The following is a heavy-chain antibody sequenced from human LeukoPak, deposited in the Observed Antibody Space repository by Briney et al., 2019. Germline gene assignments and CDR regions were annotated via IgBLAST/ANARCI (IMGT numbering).Heavy chain of an antibody. Sequence: SETLSLTCTVSGGSISSYYWSWIRQPPGKGLEWIGYIYYSGSTNYNPSLKSRVTISVDTSKNQFSLKLSSVTAADTAVYYCAREHWPLSPDYWGQGTLVTVSS. CDR3: AREHWPLSPDY. D-gene: IGHD1-1*01. J-gene: IGHJ4*02. CDR2: IYYSGST. CDR1: GGSISSYY. V-gene: IGHV4-59*01.